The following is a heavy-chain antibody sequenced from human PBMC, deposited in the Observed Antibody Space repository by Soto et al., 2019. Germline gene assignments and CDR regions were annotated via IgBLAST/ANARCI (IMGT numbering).Heavy chain of an antibody. V-gene: IGHV4-61*01. D-gene: IGHD3-3*01. CDR1: GGSVSSGSYY. J-gene: IGHJ4*02. Sequence: QVQLQESGPGLVKPSETLSLTCTVSGGSVSSGSYYWSWIRQHPGKGLEWIGDIYFSGSTNYNPSLKSRVTISVDTSKNQFSLKLSSVTAADTAVYYCARAPYYDFCSGYSGGYFDYWGQGTLVTVSS. CDR2: IYFSGST. CDR3: ARAPYYDFCSGYSGGYFDY.